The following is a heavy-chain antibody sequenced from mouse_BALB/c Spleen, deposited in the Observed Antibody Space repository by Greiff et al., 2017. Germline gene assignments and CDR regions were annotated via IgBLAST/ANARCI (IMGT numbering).Heavy chain of an antibody. CDR1: GFTFSSYA. D-gene: IGHD2-3*01. CDR2: ISSGGST. J-gene: IGHJ4*01. Sequence: EVMLVESGGGLVKPGGSLKLSCAASGFTFSSYAMSWVRQTPEKRLEWVASISSGGSTYYPDTVKGRFTISRDNAKNTLYLQMSSLKSEDTALYYCARHPSIYDGYYVPYAMDYWGQGTSVTVSS. CDR3: ARHPSIYDGYYVPYAMDY. V-gene: IGHV5-6-5*01.